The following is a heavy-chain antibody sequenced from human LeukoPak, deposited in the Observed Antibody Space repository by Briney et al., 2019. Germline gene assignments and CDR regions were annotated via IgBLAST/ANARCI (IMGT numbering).Heavy chain of an antibody. CDR1: DGSISSYY. J-gene: IGHJ6*03. CDR2: IYYSGST. V-gene: IGHV4-59*01. D-gene: IGHD3-10*02. Sequence: SETLSLTCTVSDGSISSYYWSWIRQPPGKGLEWIGYIYYSGSTNYNPSLKSRVTISVDTSKNQFSLKLSSVSAADTAVYYCARGLKRGVRGVITPYYYYYMDVWGKGTTVAISS. CDR3: ARGLKRGVRGVITPYYYYYMDV.